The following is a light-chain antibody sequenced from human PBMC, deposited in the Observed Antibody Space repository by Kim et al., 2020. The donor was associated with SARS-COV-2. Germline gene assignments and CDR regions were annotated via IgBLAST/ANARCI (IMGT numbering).Light chain of an antibody. CDR1: QTISSW. J-gene: IGKJ4*01. Sequence: SASIGDRVTITCRASQTISSWLAWYQQKPGKAPELLIYKASILEGGVPPRFSGSRSGSEFTLTISSLQPHDLATYYCQQYNSYPLTFGGGTKLEI. CDR3: QQYNSYPLT. V-gene: IGKV1-5*03. CDR2: KAS.